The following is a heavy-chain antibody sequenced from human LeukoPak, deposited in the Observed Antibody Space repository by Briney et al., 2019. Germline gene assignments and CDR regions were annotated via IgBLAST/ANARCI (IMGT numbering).Heavy chain of an antibody. CDR1: GFAVSSNY. CDR3: AREEGGQYSSSLYMDV. Sequence: PGGSPRLSCAASGFAVSSNYMSWVRQAPGKGLEWVSVIYSGGSTYYADSVKGRFTISRDNSKNTLYLQMNSLRAEDTAVYYCAREEGGQYSSSLYMDVWGKGTTVTVSS. V-gene: IGHV3-53*01. D-gene: IGHD6-6*01. J-gene: IGHJ6*03. CDR2: IYSGGST.